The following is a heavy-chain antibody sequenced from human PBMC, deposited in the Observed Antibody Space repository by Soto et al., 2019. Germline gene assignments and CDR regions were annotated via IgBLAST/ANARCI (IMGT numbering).Heavy chain of an antibody. V-gene: IGHV3-53*04. CDR3: ARGVGGGYSGDEDY. Sequence: GGSLRLSCAASGFTVSSNYMSWVRQAPGKGLEWVSVIYSGGSTYYADSVKGRFTISRHNSKNTLYLQMNSLRAEDTAVYYCARGVGGGYSGDEDYWGQGTLVTVSS. CDR2: IYSGGST. D-gene: IGHD5-12*01. CDR1: GFTVSSNY. J-gene: IGHJ4*02.